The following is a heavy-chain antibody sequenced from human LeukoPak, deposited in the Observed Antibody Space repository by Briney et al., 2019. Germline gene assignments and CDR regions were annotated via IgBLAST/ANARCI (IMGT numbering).Heavy chain of an antibody. Sequence: GGALRLSCAASGFTFSSYWMHWVRQAPGKGLVWVSRINSDGSSTSYADSVKGRVTISRDNAKNTLYMQMNTLRAEDTAVYYCASAFRVAATRRYLDYWGQGTLVTVSS. CDR1: GFTFSSYW. J-gene: IGHJ4*02. CDR3: ASAFRVAATRRYLDY. V-gene: IGHV3-74*01. D-gene: IGHD2-15*01. CDR2: INSDGSST.